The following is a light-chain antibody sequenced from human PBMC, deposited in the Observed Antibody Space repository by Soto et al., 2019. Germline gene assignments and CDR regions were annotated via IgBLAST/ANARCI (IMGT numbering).Light chain of an antibody. Sequence: EIVMTQSPATLSVSPGERATLSCRASQSVSSNLAWYQQKLGQAPRLLIYGASTRATGIPARFSGSGSATEFTLTISSLQSEDFSVYYCQQYNNWLTFGGGTKVEIK. J-gene: IGKJ4*01. V-gene: IGKV3-15*01. CDR3: QQYNNWLT. CDR1: QSVSSN. CDR2: GAS.